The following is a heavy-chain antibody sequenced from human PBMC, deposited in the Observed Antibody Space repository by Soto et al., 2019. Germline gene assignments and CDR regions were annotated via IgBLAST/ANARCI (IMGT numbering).Heavy chain of an antibody. V-gene: IGHV3-30-3*01. CDR1: GFTFSSHS. D-gene: IGHD3-10*01. J-gene: IGHJ4*02. Sequence: QVQLVESGGGVVQPGRSLRLSCAASGFTFSSHSIQWVRQAPGKGLEWVAVISYDGSIKYYADSVKGRFTISRDNSKNTAYLQMNSLRAEDTAVFYCAREWSTSGDLVYWGQGTLVIVYS. CDR2: ISYDGSIK. CDR3: AREWSTSGDLVY.